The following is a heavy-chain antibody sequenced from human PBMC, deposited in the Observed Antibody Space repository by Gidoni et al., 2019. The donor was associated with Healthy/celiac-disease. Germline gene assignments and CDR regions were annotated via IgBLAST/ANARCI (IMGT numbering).Heavy chain of an antibody. V-gene: IGHV3-7*01. D-gene: IGHD7-27*01. Sequence: EVQLVESGGGLVHPGGSLRLSCAASGFTFSSYWMSWVRQAPGKGLGWVANIKQDGSEKYYVDSVKGRFTISRDNAKNSLYLQMNSLRAEDTAVYYCARVGSNWGRRTNWFDPWGQGTLVTVSS. J-gene: IGHJ5*02. CDR2: IKQDGSEK. CDR3: ARVGSNWGRRTNWFDP. CDR1: GFTFSSYW.